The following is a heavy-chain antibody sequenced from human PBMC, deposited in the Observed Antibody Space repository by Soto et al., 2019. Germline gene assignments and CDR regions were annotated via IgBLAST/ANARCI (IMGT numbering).Heavy chain of an antibody. D-gene: IGHD2-2*01. V-gene: IGHV1-69*01. J-gene: IGHJ4*02. CDR1: GGTFTSFA. CDR2: IIPIFGTA. CDR3: ARGDCSSTSCPSGFDY. Sequence: QVQLVQSGAEVKKPGSSVKVSCKASGGTFTSFAISWVRQAPGQGLEWMGGIIPIFGTANYAQKFQGRVTITADESTSTAYMELSSLRSEDTAVYYCARGDCSSTSCPSGFDYWGQGTLVTVSS.